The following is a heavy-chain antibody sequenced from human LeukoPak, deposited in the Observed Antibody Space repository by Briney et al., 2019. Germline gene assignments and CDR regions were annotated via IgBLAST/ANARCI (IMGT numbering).Heavy chain of an antibody. Sequence: GGSLRLSCAASGFTFRSYTMNWVRQAPGKGLEWVASISSSTAYIYYADSLRGRFTISRDNTKSSLYLQMSSLRAEDTAVYYCAREGLLTRLSSGDAFDIWGQGTMVTVSS. D-gene: IGHD3-9*01. V-gene: IGHV3-21*01. CDR1: GFTFRSYT. CDR2: ISSSTAYI. J-gene: IGHJ3*02. CDR3: AREGLLTRLSSGDAFDI.